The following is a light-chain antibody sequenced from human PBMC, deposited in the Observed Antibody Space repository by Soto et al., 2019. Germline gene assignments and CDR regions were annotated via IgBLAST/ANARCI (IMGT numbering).Light chain of an antibody. V-gene: IGKV3-20*01. Sequence: EIVLTQSPGTLSLSPGERATLSCRALQSVSSSYLAWYQQKPGQAPRLLIYGASSRATGIPDRFSGSGSGTDFTHTISRLETEDFAVYYCQQDGSSPLWTFGQGTKVEIK. J-gene: IGKJ1*01. CDR1: QSVSSSY. CDR2: GAS. CDR3: QQDGSSPLWT.